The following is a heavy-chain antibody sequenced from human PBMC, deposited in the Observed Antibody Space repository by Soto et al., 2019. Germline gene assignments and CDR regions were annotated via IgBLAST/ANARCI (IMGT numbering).Heavy chain of an antibody. Sequence: PLQTRSLICSISVDWFSSNSASLHCFRQSPSRGLEWLGRTYYRSRWFHDYAVSLNGRGTINPDTSQNQFSLHLTSVTPEDTAVYYCGRLVGNSWIDYWGQGTLVTVSS. V-gene: IGHV6-1*01. CDR2: TYYRSRWFH. J-gene: IGHJ4*02. CDR1: VDWFSSNSAS. D-gene: IGHD6-13*01. CDR3: GRLVGNSWIDY.